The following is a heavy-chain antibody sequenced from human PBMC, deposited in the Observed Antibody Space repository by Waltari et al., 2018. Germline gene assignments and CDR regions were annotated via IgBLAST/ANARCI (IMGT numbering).Heavy chain of an antibody. CDR1: GYTFTSYD. CDR2: MKPNSGNT. V-gene: IGHV1-8*01. J-gene: IGHJ4*02. D-gene: IGHD2-2*01. CDR3: ASLYCSSTSCYLGHS. Sequence: QVQLVQSGAEVKKPGASVKVSCKASGYTFTSYDINWVRQATGQGLEWMGWMKPNSGNTGYAQKFQGRVTRTRNTSISTAYMELSSLRSEDTAVYYCASLYCSSTSCYLGHSWGQGTLVTVSS.